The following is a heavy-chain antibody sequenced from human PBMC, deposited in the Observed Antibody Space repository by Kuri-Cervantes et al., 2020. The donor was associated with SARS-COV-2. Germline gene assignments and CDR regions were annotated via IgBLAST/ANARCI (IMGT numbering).Heavy chain of an antibody. D-gene: IGHD6-6*01. CDR1: GFTFSSYA. V-gene: IGHV3-23*01. CDR2: ISGSGGST. Sequence: GESLKISCAASGFTFSSYAMSWVRQAPGKGLEWVSAISGSGGSTYYADSVKGRFIISRDNSKNTLYLQMNSLRAEDTAVYYCAKAMLRIAARYYYYMDVWGKGTTVTVSS. CDR3: AKAMLRIAARYYYYMDV. J-gene: IGHJ6*03.